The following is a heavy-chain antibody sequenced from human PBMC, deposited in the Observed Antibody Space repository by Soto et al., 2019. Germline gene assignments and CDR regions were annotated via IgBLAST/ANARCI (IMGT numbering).Heavy chain of an antibody. Sequence: SETLSLTCSVSGGSVSSGGHYWNWIRQLPGKDLEWIGYIHDSGVTNYNPSLTSRATISVDTSKNQFSLTLTGGPAGDTAVFYWERRYYESTGLGGDPWGEGTLVTVSS. CDR2: IHDSGVT. V-gene: IGHV4-61*08. CDR3: ERRYYESTGLGGDP. D-gene: IGHD3-16*01. J-gene: IGHJ5*02. CDR1: GGSVSSGGHY.